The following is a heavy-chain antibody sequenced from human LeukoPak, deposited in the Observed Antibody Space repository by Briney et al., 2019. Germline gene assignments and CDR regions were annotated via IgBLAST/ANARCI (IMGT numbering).Heavy chain of an antibody. CDR2: IYSGGST. Sequence: PGGSLRLSCAASGFTFSNYGMHWVRQAPGKGLEWVSVIYSGGSTYYADSVKGRFTISRDISKNTLCLQINSLRAEDTAIYYCAKGTDFTGQPLFAYWGRGTLVTVSS. CDR3: AKGTDFTGQPLFAY. J-gene: IGHJ4*02. CDR1: GFTFSNYG. V-gene: IGHV3-23*03. D-gene: IGHD3-10*01.